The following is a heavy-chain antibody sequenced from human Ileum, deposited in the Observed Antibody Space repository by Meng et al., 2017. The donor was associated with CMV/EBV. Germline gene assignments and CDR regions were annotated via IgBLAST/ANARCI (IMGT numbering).Heavy chain of an antibody. CDR1: GLTVSSNY. Sequence: GESLKISCAVSGLTVSSNYMSWVRQAPGKGLEWVSVIYSGGTTGYADSVRGRFTISRDKSKNMLYLQMNSLGVEDTAVYYCERSSGWYAFDMWGQGTTVTVSS. J-gene: IGHJ3*02. V-gene: IGHV3-53*01. CDR2: IYSGGTT. D-gene: IGHD6-19*01. CDR3: ERSSGWYAFDM.